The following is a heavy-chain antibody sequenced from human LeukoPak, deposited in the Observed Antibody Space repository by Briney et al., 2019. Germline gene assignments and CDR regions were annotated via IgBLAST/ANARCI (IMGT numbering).Heavy chain of an antibody. Sequence: GGSLRLSCAASGFTSASYAMHWVRQPPGKGLEWVTLLAYDGTNKQYADSVKGRFTISRDNSQNTVDLQMDSLRAEDTAVYYCARGGPLGDTNRFDFWGQGILVTVSS. D-gene: IGHD1-14*01. CDR2: LAYDGTNK. J-gene: IGHJ4*02. CDR3: ARGGPLGDTNRFDF. CDR1: GFTSASYA. V-gene: IGHV3-30*04.